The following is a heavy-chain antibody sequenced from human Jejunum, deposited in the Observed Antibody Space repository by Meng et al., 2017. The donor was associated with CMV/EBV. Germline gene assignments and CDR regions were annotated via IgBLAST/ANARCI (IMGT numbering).Heavy chain of an antibody. CDR2: ITGPGTTI. J-gene: IGHJ4*02. CDR3: VRGNYGFDY. V-gene: IGHV3-11*01. CDR1: GFPFSAYY. Sequence: LSLSCAASGFPFSAYYMAWVRQAPGKGLEWVSYITGPGTTINYADSVRGRFTIPRDNTKNSLYLQMNSLRADDTAVYYCVRGNYGFDYWGQGALVTVSS. D-gene: IGHD3-10*01.